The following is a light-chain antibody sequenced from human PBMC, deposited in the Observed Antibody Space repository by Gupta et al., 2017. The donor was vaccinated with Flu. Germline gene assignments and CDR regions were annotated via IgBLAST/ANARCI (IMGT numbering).Light chain of an antibody. Sequence: KVTSACSGSSSNIGNNYVSWYQQLPGTAPKLLIYENNKRPSGIPDRFSGSKSGTSATLGITGLQTGDEADYYCGTWDSSLSAGVFGGGIKLTVL. V-gene: IGLV1-51*02. J-gene: IGLJ3*02. CDR3: GTWDSSLSAGV. CDR1: SSNIGNNY. CDR2: ENN.